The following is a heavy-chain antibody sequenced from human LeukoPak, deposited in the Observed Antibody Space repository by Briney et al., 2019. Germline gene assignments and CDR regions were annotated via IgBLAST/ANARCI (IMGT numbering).Heavy chain of an antibody. CDR1: GGSISSYY. J-gene: IGHJ4*02. CDR2: IYDSGST. Sequence: SETLSLTCTVSGGSISSYYWSWIRQPPGKGLEWIENIYDSGSTNYNPSLKSRVTISVDTSKNQCSLKLSSVTAADTAVYYCARQSISGSSLSYFDYWGQGTLVNVSS. D-gene: IGHD3-22*01. V-gene: IGHV4-59*01. CDR3: ARQSISGSSLSYFDY.